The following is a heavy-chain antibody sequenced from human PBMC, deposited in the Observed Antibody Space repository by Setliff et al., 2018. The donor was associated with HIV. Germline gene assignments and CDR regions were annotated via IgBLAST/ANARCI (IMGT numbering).Heavy chain of an antibody. J-gene: IGHJ5*02. Sequence: SETLSLTCTVSGGSITGSPHFWGWIRRPPLKGLEWIASIHYTGRTYYNPSLKSRVSTSVDPSKNHLSLKLTSVTAADTAVYYCARVIPAGVPANWFDPWGHGTLVTVSS. CDR3: ARVIPAGVPANWFDP. CDR2: IHYTGRT. D-gene: IGHD2-2*01. V-gene: IGHV4-39*02. CDR1: GGSITGSPHF.